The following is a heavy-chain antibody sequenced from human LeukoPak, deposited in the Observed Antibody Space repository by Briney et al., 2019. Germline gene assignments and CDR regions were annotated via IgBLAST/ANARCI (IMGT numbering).Heavy chain of an antibody. CDR3: ARRAVRGSSDIHY. Sequence: SETLSLTCTVSGGSISSSSYYWGWIRQPPGKGLEWIGSIYYSGSTYYNPSLKSRVTISVDTSKNQFSLKLSSVTAADTAVYYCARRAVRGSSDIHYWGQGTLVTVSS. J-gene: IGHJ4*02. D-gene: IGHD6-6*01. CDR1: GGSISSSSYY. V-gene: IGHV4-39*01. CDR2: IYYSGST.